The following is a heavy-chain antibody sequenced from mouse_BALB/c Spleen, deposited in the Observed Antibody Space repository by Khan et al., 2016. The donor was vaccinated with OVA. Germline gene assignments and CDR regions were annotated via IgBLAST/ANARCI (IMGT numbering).Heavy chain of an antibody. CDR2: ISYSGNT. CDR1: GYSITSDYA. Sequence: EVELVESGPGLVKPSQSLSLTCTVTGYSITSDYAWNWIRQFPGNKLEWMGYISYSGNTKYNPSLKSRISITRDTSKNQFFLQLNSVTIEDTATYYCARIYGGDFDYGGQGTTLTVSS. CDR3: ARIYGGDFDY. D-gene: IGHD1-1*01. V-gene: IGHV3-2*02. J-gene: IGHJ2*01.